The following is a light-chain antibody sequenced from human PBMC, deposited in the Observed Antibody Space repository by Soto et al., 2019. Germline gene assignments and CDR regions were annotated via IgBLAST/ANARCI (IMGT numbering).Light chain of an antibody. J-gene: IGKJ3*01. CDR2: GAS. CDR3: QQTYRSPFT. V-gene: IGKV1-39*01. Sequence: DIQMTQSRSALSASVGDNVTMSCRASQNILTYLNWYQHNTGRAPKLLIFGASILQDGVQSRFSGIASGTEFTLTITSLRPEDFATYFCQQTYRSPFTFGPGTKVDVK. CDR1: QNILTY.